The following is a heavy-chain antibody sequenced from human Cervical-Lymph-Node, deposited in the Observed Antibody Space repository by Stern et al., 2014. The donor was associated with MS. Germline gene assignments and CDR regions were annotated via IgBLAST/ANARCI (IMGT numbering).Heavy chain of an antibody. V-gene: IGHV4-39*01. CDR1: GYSINSSGYY. CDR3: ARHEADVKYYSILTGYSRTYFDY. CDR2: IYYTGNT. J-gene: IGHJ4*02. D-gene: IGHD3-9*01. Sequence: VQLVESGPGLVTPSETLSLTCTASGYSINSSGYYWGWIRQPPGKGLEWIGSIYYTGNTYYNPSLKSRVTLSLDTSKNQFSLKLNPVTAADTAVYYCARHEADVKYYSILTGYSRTYFDYWGQGTLVTVSS.